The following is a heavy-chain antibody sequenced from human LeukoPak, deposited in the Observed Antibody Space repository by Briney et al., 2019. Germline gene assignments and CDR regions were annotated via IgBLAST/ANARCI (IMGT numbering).Heavy chain of an antibody. CDR2: ISAYNGNT. CDR3: ARGRWSATTASYYLDF. J-gene: IGHJ4*02. D-gene: IGHD2-21*02. V-gene: IGHV1-18*01. CDR1: GYTFTSYG. Sequence: ASVKVSCKASGYTFTSYGISWVRQAPGQGLEWMGWISAYNGNTKYSQNFQGRVTLTRDTSATTASMEMNSLRSEDTALYYCARGRWSATTASYYLDFWGLGTLVTVSS.